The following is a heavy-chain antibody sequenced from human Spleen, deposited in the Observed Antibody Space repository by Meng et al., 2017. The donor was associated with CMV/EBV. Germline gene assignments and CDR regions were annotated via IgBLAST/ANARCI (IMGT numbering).Heavy chain of an antibody. CDR2: INSDGSTT. D-gene: IGHD3-3*01. J-gene: IGHJ4*02. CDR1: GFTFSSYW. CDR3: AKDQRDDFWSGLSYYFDH. Sequence: LSLTCAASGFTFSSYWMHWVRQAPGKGLVWVSHINSDGSTTNYADSVKGRFTISRDNAKNTLYLQMNSLRPEDSAVYYCAKDQRDDFWSGLSYYFDHWGQGTLVTVSS. V-gene: IGHV3-74*01.